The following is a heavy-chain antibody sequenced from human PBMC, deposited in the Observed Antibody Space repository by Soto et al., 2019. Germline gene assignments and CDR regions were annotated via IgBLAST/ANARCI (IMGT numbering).Heavy chain of an antibody. CDR1: GGTFSSYA. D-gene: IGHD4-4*01. Sequence: VASVKVSCKASGGTFSSYAISWVRQAPGQGLEWMGGIIPIFGTANYAQKFQGRVTITADESTSTAYMELSSLRSEDTAVYYCAIHPDPVTRVTTSPLANWFDPWGQGTLVTVSS. CDR2: IIPIFGTA. V-gene: IGHV1-69*13. CDR3: AIHPDPVTRVTTSPLANWFDP. J-gene: IGHJ5*02.